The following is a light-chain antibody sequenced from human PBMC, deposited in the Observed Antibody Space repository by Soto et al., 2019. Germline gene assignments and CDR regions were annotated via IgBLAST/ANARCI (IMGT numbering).Light chain of an antibody. CDR2: KAS. Sequence: DIQMTQSPSTLSGSVGDRVTITCRASQTISSWLAWYQQKPGKAPKLLNYKASTLKSGVPSRFSGSGSGTEFTLTISSLQPDDFATDYCQHYNSYSEAFGQGTKVELK. CDR3: QHYNSYSEA. CDR1: QTISSW. J-gene: IGKJ1*01. V-gene: IGKV1-5*03.